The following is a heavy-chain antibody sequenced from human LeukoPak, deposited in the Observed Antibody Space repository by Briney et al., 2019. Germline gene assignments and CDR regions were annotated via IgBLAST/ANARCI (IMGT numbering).Heavy chain of an antibody. J-gene: IGHJ4*02. CDR3: ARDRAVTGGEELDY. Sequence: ASVKVSCKASGYTFSGHYIHWVRQAPGQGLEWMGRINPNSGDRNYAQKFQGGVTMTGDTSISTAYMELNSLRSDDTAVYYCARDRAVTGGEELDYWGQGALVTVSS. D-gene: IGHD6-19*01. V-gene: IGHV1-2*06. CDR2: INPNSGDR. CDR1: GYTFSGHY.